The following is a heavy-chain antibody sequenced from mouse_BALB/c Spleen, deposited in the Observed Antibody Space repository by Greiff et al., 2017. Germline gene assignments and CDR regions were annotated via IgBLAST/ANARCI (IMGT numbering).Heavy chain of an antibody. CDR1: GYAFTNYL. V-gene: IGHV1-54*01. J-gene: IGHJ1*01. CDR2: INPGSGGT. Sequence: QVQLQQSGAELVRPGTSVKVSCKASGYAFTNYLIEWVKQRPGQGLEWIGVINPGSGGTNYNEKFKGKATLTADKSSSTAYMQLSSLTSDDSAVYDCARRTAVVDCYFDVWGAGTTVTVSS. CDR3: ARRTAVVDCYFDV. D-gene: IGHD1-1*01.